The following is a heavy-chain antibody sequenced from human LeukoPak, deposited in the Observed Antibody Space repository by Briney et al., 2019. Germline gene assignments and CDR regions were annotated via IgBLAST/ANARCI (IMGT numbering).Heavy chain of an antibody. CDR1: GFTFSSYW. Sequence: GSLRLSCAASGFTFSSYWMHWVRQAPGKGLVWVSRISSDGSSTTYADSVKGRFTISRDNSKNTLYLQMNSLRAEDTAVYYCARQGYCSGGSCYRGNYYYGMDVWGQGTTVTVSS. J-gene: IGHJ6*02. D-gene: IGHD2-15*01. CDR3: ARQGYCSGGSCYRGNYYYGMDV. CDR2: ISSDGSST. V-gene: IGHV3-74*01.